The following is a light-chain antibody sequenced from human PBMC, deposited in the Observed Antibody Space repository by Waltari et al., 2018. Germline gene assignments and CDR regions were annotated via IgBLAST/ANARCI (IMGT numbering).Light chain of an antibody. CDR3: SSYSDSTTHDVV. CDR1: SSDIGGYNY. J-gene: IGLJ2*01. CDR2: DVP. V-gene: IGLV2-14*03. Sequence: QSALTQPASVSGSPGQSISISCTGTSSDIGGYNYVSWYQQLPGRAPKLMIYDVPSRPSGVFDRFSGSKSGNTASLTISGLQAEDEADYYCSSYSDSTTHDVVFGGGTQLTVL.